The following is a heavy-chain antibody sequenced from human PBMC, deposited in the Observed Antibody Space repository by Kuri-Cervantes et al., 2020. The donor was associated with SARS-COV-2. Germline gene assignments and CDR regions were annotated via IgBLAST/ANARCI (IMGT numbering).Heavy chain of an antibody. J-gene: IGHJ4*02. CDR1: GYTFTSYD. CDR2: MNPNSGST. Sequence: ASVKVSCKASGYTFTSYDISWVRQATGQGLEWMGWMNPNSGSTGYAQKFQGRVTMTRNTSISTAYMELSSLRSEDTAVYYCARVKYYDFWSGYSDEGAFDYWGQGTLVTVSS. CDR3: ARVKYYDFWSGYSDEGAFDY. D-gene: IGHD3-3*01. V-gene: IGHV1-8*02.